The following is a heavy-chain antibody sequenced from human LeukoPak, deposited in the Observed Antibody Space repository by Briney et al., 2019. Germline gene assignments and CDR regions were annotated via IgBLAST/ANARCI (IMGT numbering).Heavy chain of an antibody. CDR1: GYSFTNYW. CDR3: ARRDGHYYYYMDV. Sequence: GESLKISCKGSGYSFTNYWIGWVRQMPGKGLEWMGIIHPGDSDTRYSPSFQGQVTISADKSISTAYLQWSSLKASDTAMYYCARRDGHYYYYMDVWGKGTTVTVSS. V-gene: IGHV5-51*01. J-gene: IGHJ6*03. CDR2: IHPGDSDT. D-gene: IGHD5-24*01.